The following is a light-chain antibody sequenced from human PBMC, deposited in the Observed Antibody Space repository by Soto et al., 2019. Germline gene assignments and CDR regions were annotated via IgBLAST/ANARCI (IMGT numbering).Light chain of an antibody. J-gene: IGLJ1*01. CDR3: CSYAGSSTFYV. V-gene: IGLV2-23*02. CDR1: SSDVGSYKL. CDR2: EVS. Sequence: QSALTQPASVSGSPGQSITISCTGTSSDVGSYKLVSWYQQHPGKAPKLMIYEVSKWPSGVSNRFSGSKSGNTASLTISGLQTEDEADYYCCSYAGSSTFYVFGTGTKLTVL.